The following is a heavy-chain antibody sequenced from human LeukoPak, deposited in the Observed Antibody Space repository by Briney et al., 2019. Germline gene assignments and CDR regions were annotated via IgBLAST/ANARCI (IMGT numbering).Heavy chain of an antibody. Sequence: RPSETLSLTCTVSGGSISSSSYYWGWIRQPPGKGLEWIGSIYYSGSTYYNPSLKSRVTISVDKSKNQFSLKLSSVTAADTAVYYCATKLQGGYGMLDPWGQGTLVTVSS. CDR2: IYYSGST. D-gene: IGHD5-12*01. CDR1: GGSISSSSYY. J-gene: IGHJ5*02. V-gene: IGHV4-39*07. CDR3: ATKLQGGYGMLDP.